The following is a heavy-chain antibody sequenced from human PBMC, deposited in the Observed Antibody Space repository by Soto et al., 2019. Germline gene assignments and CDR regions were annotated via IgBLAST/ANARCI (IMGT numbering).Heavy chain of an antibody. CDR2: ISYAGSNE. CDR3: SKGTGAFGVSEEYYFDS. J-gene: IGHJ4*02. D-gene: IGHD2-8*01. V-gene: IGHV3-30*18. Sequence: QGQLVESGGGVVQPGRSLRLSCAPSGFTFSNFGMPWVGQAPGKGLEWLALISYAGSNEFYANSVKGRFTISRDNSKNTLSQQMNSLRPDDTGVYYCSKGTGAFGVSEEYYFDSCGQGTLVTVSS. CDR1: GFTFSNFG.